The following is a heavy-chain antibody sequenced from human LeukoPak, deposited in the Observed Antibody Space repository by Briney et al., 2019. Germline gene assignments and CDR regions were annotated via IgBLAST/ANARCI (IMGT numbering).Heavy chain of an antibody. D-gene: IGHD2-15*01. J-gene: IGHJ4*02. Sequence: SETLSLTCAVYGGSFSGYYWSWIRQPPGEGLEWIGEINHSGSTNYNPSLKSRVTISVDTSKNQFSLKLSSVTAADTAVYYCARGSRAVAHWGQGTLVTVSS. CDR2: INHSGST. V-gene: IGHV4-34*01. CDR1: GGSFSGYY. CDR3: ARGSRAVAH.